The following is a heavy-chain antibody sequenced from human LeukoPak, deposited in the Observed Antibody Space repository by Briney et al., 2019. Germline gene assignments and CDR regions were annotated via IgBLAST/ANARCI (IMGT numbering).Heavy chain of an antibody. CDR1: SGSIRSYH. CDR3: ARLPSQWFGELYEDY. CDR2: IYYSGRT. V-gene: IGHV4-59*08. J-gene: IGHJ4*02. Sequence: SETLSLTCTVSSGSIRSYHWSWIRQPPGKGLEWMGYIYYSGRTYYNPSLKSRITISVDTSKNQFSLKLSSVTAADTAVYYCARLPSQWFGELYEDYWGQGTLVTVSS. D-gene: IGHD3-10*01.